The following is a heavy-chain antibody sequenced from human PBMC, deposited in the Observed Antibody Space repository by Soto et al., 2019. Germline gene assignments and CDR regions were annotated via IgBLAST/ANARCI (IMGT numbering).Heavy chain of an antibody. V-gene: IGHV4-30-4*01. Sequence: SETLSLTCTVSGGSVTSDEDYWSWIRQSPGKGLEWIGYISNSGSTGYNPSLKTRLSMSVDRSKNQFTLGLTSVTAADTAVYFCATESGSTYGYFDYWGQGTQVTVSS. CDR2: ISNSGST. J-gene: IGHJ4*02. CDR1: GGSVTSDEDY. CDR3: ATESGSTYGYFDY. D-gene: IGHD4-17*01.